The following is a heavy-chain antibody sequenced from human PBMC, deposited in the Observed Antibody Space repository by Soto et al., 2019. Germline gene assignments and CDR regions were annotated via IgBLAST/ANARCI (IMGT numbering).Heavy chain of an antibody. D-gene: IGHD2-15*01. Sequence: GASVKVSCKASGYTFTSYDINWVRQATGQGLEWMGWMNPNSGNTGYAQKFQGRVTMTRNTSISTAYMELSSLRSEDTAVYYRARGIIVVVVAATQLDAFDIWGQGTMVTVS. V-gene: IGHV1-8*01. J-gene: IGHJ3*02. CDR1: GYTFTSYD. CDR3: ARGIIVVVVAATQLDAFDI. CDR2: MNPNSGNT.